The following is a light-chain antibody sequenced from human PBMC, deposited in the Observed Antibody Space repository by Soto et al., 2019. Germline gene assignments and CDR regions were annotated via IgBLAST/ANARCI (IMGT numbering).Light chain of an antibody. V-gene: IGLV2-14*01. CDR2: MVS. CDR3: TSPTPGSLYV. CDR1: SGDIGSYNY. J-gene: IGLJ1*01. Sequence: QSVLTQPASVSGSPGQSITISCTGTSGDIGSYNYASWYQQYPGRVPKLLIYMVSNRPSGVSNRFSGSKSGNTASLTISGLQAEDEADYFCTSPTPGSLYVFGTGTKVTVL.